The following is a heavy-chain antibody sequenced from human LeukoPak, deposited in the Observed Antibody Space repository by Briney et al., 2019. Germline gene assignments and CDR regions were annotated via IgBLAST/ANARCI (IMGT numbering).Heavy chain of an antibody. CDR2: ISSSGGST. Sequence: GGSLRLSCAASGFTFSNYAMSWVRQAPGKGLEWVSSISSSGGSTYYADSVKGQFTISRDSSKNTLYLQMNSLRAEGTAVYYCAKVRTGHYFDYWGQGTLVTVSS. D-gene: IGHD3/OR15-3a*01. J-gene: IGHJ4*02. CDR1: GFTFSNYA. CDR3: AKVRTGHYFDY. V-gene: IGHV3-23*01.